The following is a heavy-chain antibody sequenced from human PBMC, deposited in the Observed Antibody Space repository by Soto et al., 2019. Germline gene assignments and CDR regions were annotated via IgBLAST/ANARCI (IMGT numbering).Heavy chain of an antibody. D-gene: IGHD3-9*01. Sequence: SETLSLTCAVYGGSFSGYYWSWIRQPPGKGLEWIGEINHSGSTNYNPSLKSRVTISVDTSKNQFSLKLSSVTAADTAVYYCARGRDILTGYYRRGFDYWGQGTLVTVSS. V-gene: IGHV4-34*01. CDR1: GGSFSGYY. J-gene: IGHJ4*02. CDR3: ARGRDILTGYYRRGFDY. CDR2: INHSGST.